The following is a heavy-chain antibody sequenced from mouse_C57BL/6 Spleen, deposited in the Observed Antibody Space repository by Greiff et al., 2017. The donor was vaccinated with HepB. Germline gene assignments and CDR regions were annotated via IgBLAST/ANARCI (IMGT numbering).Heavy chain of an antibody. CDR2: ISYDGSN. V-gene: IGHV3-6*01. J-gene: IGHJ4*01. CDR1: GYSITSGYY. CDR3: AREGVSYAMDY. D-gene: IGHD6-2*01. Sequence: EVHLVESGPGLVKPSQSLSLTCSVTGYSITSGYYWNWIRQFPGNKLEWMGYISYDGSNNYNPSLKNRISITRDTSKNQFFLKLNSVTTEDTATYYCAREGVSYAMDYWGQGTSVTVSS.